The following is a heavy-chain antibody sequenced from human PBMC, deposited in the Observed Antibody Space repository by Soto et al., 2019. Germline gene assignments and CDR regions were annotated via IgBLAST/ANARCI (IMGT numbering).Heavy chain of an antibody. CDR3: ARDSPYSSGLANY. J-gene: IGHJ4*02. D-gene: IGHD6-19*01. CDR1: GFTFRTYA. CDR2: ISSSSSNI. Sequence: PGGSLRVSCGASGFTFRTYAVAWVRQAPGKGLEWVSYISSSSSNIYYADSVKGRFSISRDNAKNSLYLQMNSLRAEDTAVYYCARDSPYSSGLANYWGQGTLVTVSS. V-gene: IGHV3-48*01.